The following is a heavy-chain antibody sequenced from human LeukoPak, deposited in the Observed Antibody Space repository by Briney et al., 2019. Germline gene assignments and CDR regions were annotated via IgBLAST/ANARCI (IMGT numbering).Heavy chain of an antibody. V-gene: IGHV3-11*01. J-gene: IGHJ5*02. D-gene: IGHD2-2*01. CDR2: ISSSGSTI. CDR3: ARGDIVVVPAAETIWFDP. CDR1: GFTFSDYY. Sequence: PGGSLRLSCAASGFTFSDYYMSWIRQAPGKGLEWVSYISSSGSTIYYADSVKGRFTISRDNAKNSLYLQMNSLRAEDTAVYYCARGDIVVVPAAETIWFDPWGQGTLVTVSS.